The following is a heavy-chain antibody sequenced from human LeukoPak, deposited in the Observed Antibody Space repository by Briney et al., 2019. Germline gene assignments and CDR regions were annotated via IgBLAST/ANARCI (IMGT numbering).Heavy chain of an antibody. J-gene: IGHJ4*02. D-gene: IGHD1-26*01. CDR2: ISYDGSNK. CDR3: AKVGGGSPETGELDY. V-gene: IGHV3-30*18. Sequence: GGSLRLSCAASGFTLSTYSPNWVRQAPGKGLEWVAVISYDGSNKYYADSVKGRFTISRDNSKNTLYLQMNSLRAEDTAVYYCAKVGGGSPETGELDYWGQGTLVTVSS. CDR1: GFTLSTYS.